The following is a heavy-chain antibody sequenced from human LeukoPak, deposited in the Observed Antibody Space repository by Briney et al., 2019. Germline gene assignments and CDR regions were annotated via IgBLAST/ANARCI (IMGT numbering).Heavy chain of an antibody. CDR2: INSDGSST. V-gene: IGHV3-74*01. J-gene: IGHJ5*02. Sequence: PGGSLRFSCAASGFTFSSYWMHWVRQAPGKGLVWVSRINSDGSSTSYADSVKGRFTISRDNAKNTLYLQMNSLRAEDTAVYYCARGSRGSWFDPWGQGTLVTVSS. D-gene: IGHD6-13*01. CDR1: GFTFSSYW. CDR3: ARGSRGSWFDP.